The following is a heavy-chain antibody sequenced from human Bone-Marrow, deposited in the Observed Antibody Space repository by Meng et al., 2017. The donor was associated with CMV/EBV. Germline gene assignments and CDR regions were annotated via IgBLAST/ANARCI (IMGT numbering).Heavy chain of an antibody. CDR2: INPSIGTT. CDR3: ARPTYCSSISCEVSMDY. CDR1: GYTFTTYY. Sequence: ASVKVSCKASGYTFTTYYLHWVRQAPGQGLEWVGMINPSIGTTTYAEKFRGRVIMTADRSTNTVYMQLSSLRSEDTAVYYCARPTYCSSISCEVSMDYWGQGTLVTVSS. D-gene: IGHD2-2*01. V-gene: IGHV1-46*01. J-gene: IGHJ4*02.